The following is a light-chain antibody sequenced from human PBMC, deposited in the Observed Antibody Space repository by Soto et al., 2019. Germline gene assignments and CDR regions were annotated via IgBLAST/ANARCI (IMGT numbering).Light chain of an antibody. V-gene: IGKV3-20*01. Sequence: EIVLTQSPGTLSLSPGERATLSCRASLSVASSYLAWYQQKPGQAPRLLIYGASSRATGIPDRFSGSGSGTDFTLTISRLEPEDFAVYYCQQYGSSPRTFGQVTKVDIK. CDR1: LSVASSY. J-gene: IGKJ1*01. CDR3: QQYGSSPRT. CDR2: GAS.